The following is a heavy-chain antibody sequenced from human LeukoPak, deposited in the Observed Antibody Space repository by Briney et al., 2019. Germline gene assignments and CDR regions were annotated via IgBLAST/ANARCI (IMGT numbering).Heavy chain of an antibody. V-gene: IGHV2-5*01. CDR3: AHSTQAFFGVVILPHLFDY. CDR2: IYWNDDK. CDR1: GFSLSTSGVG. Sequence: KESGPTLVKPTQTLTLTCTFSGFSLSTSGVGVGWIRQPPGKALEWLALIYWNDDKRYSPSLKSRLTITKDTSKNQVVLTMTNMDPVDTATYYCAHSTQAFFGVVILPHLFDYWGQGTLVTVSS. J-gene: IGHJ4*02. D-gene: IGHD3-3*01.